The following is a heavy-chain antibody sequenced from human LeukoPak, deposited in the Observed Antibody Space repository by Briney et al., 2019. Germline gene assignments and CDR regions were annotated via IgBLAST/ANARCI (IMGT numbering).Heavy chain of an antibody. CDR1: GFTFSGYS. D-gene: IGHD3-22*01. V-gene: IGHV3-21*01. CDR3: ARGVVYYDSSGYSGYYYYGMDV. Sequence: GGSLRLSCAASGFTFSGYSMNWVRQAPGKGLEWVSSISSSSSYIYYADSVKGRFTISRDNAKNSLYLQMNSLRAKDTAVYYCARGVVYYDSSGYSGYYYYGMDVWGQGTTVTVSS. CDR2: ISSSSSYI. J-gene: IGHJ6*02.